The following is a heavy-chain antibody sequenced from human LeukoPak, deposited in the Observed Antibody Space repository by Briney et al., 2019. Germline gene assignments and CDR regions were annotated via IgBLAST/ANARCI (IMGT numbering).Heavy chain of an antibody. Sequence: SVKVSCKASGGTFSSYAISWVRQAPGQGLEWMGGIIPIFGTANYAQRFQGRVTITADKSTSTAYMELSSLRSEDTAVYYCARDLSMVRGAPYGMDVWGQGTTVTVSS. V-gene: IGHV1-69*06. D-gene: IGHD3-10*01. J-gene: IGHJ6*02. CDR2: IIPIFGTA. CDR1: GGTFSSYA. CDR3: ARDLSMVRGAPYGMDV.